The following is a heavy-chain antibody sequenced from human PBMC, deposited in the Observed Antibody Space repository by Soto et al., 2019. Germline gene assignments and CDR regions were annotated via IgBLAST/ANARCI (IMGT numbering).Heavy chain of an antibody. D-gene: IGHD5-12*01. Sequence: SVKVSFKASGGTFSSFGISWVRQAPGQGLEWMGGIIPVFGRPNYAQRFRGRLTITADESTNTSYMELIDLTSEDTAVYYCAREASGYDFWGQGTQVTVSS. CDR2: IIPVFGRP. V-gene: IGHV1-69*13. J-gene: IGHJ1*01. CDR3: AREASGYDF. CDR1: GGTFSSFG.